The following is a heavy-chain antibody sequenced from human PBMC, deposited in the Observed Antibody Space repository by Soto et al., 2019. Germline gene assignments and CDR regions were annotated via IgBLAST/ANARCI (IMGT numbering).Heavy chain of an antibody. V-gene: IGHV1-3*01. CDR3: ARDICGSCYSGYYYMDV. D-gene: IGHD2-15*01. CDR2: INAGNGNT. CDR1: GYTFTSYA. J-gene: IGHJ6*03. Sequence: GASVKVSCKASGYTFTSYAMHWVRQAPGQRLEWMGWINAGNGNTKYSQKYQGRVTITRDTSASTAYMELSSLRSEDTAVYYCARDICGSCYSGYYYMDVWGKGTTVTVSS.